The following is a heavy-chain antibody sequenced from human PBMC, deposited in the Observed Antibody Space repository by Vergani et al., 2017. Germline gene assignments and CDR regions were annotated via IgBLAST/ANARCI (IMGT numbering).Heavy chain of an antibody. Sequence: VQLVESGGGVIQPGGSVRLSCAASGFTFSACPMTWVRQAPGKGLELVSAISARYPSTYYADSVKGRFTISRDNSKNMLYLQMNSLRAEDTAVYYCARLSYDTTPYLQGGYDCWGQGTLVSVSS. D-gene: IGHD3-22*01. J-gene: IGHJ4*02. CDR3: ARLSYDTTPYLQGGYDC. V-gene: IGHV3-23*04. CDR2: ISARYPST. CDR1: GFTFSACP.